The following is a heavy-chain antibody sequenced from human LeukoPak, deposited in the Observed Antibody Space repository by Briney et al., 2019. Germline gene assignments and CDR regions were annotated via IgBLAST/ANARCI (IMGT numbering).Heavy chain of an antibody. Sequence: PSETLSLPCTVSGGSISSSSYYWGWIRQPPGKGLEWIGSIYYSGSTYYNPSLKSRVTISVDTSKNQFSLKLSSVTAADTAVYFCGRRLFIDGWYKTWGQGTLVSVST. CDR2: IYYSGST. V-gene: IGHV4-39*01. CDR1: GGSISSSSYY. CDR3: GRRLFIDGWYKT. D-gene: IGHD6-19*01. J-gene: IGHJ5*02.